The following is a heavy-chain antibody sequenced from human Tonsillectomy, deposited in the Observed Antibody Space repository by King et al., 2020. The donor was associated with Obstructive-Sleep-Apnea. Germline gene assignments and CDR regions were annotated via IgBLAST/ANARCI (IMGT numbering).Heavy chain of an antibody. V-gene: IGHV4-39*01. CDR2: MYYSGST. CDR3: ARRDYRSGWNWFDS. J-gene: IGHJ5*01. CDR1: GGSISSSTSF. D-gene: IGHD6-19*01. Sequence: HLQLQESGPGLVKPSETLSLTCAVSGGSISSSTSFWGWIRQPPGKGLEWIGSMYYSGSTYYNPSLKSRVTISVDTSRNQFSLNLSSVTAADTGVYHCARRDYRSGWNWFDSWGQGTLVTVSS.